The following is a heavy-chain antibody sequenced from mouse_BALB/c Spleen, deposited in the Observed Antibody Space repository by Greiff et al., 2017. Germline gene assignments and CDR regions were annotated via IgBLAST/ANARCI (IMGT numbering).Heavy chain of an antibody. CDR3: ARDEGYGSSYYAMDY. CDR2: ISDGGSYT. D-gene: IGHD1-1*01. Sequence: EVKVEESGGGLVKPGGSLKLSCAASGFTFSDYYMYWVRQTPEKRLEWVATISDGGSYTYYPDSVKGRFTISRDNAKNNLYLQMSSLKSEDTAMYYCARDEGYGSSYYAMDYWGQGTSVTVSS. V-gene: IGHV5-4*02. CDR1: GFTFSDYY. J-gene: IGHJ4*01.